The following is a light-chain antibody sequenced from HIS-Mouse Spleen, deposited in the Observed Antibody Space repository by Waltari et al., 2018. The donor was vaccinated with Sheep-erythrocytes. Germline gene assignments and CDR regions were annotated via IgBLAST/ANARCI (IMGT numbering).Light chain of an antibody. V-gene: IGLV2-8*01. J-gene: IGLJ3*02. CDR2: EVS. CDR3: SSYAGSNNWV. Sequence: QSALTQPPSASGSPGQSVTISCTGTSSDVGGYNYVSWYQQHPGKAPKLMIYEVSKRHSGVPDRFAGSNSGNTASLTVSGLQAEDEADYYCSSYAGSNNWVFGGGTKLTVL. CDR1: SSDVGGYNY.